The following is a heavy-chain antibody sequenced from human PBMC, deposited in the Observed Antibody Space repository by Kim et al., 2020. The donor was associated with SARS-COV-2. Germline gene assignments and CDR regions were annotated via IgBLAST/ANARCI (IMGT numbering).Heavy chain of an antibody. CDR1: GGSISSYY. Sequence: SETLSLTCTVSGGSISSYYWSWIRQPPGKGLEWIGYIYYSGSTNYNPSLKSRVTISVDTSKNQFSLKLSSVTAADTAVYYCARTDYGGNYYYGMDVWGPG. D-gene: IGHD4-17*01. V-gene: IGHV4-59*08. CDR2: IYYSGST. CDR3: ARTDYGGNYYYGMDV. J-gene: IGHJ6*02.